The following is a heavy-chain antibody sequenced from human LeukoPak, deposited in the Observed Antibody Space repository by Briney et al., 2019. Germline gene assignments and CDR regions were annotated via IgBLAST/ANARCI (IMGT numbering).Heavy chain of an antibody. V-gene: IGHV4-39*07. CDR2: IHYSGVS. CDR1: GGSISSSSYY. J-gene: IGHJ6*03. CDR3: TRGDFFYNYMEV. D-gene: IGHD3-3*01. Sequence: SETLSLTCTVSGGSISSSSYYWGWIRQTPHRGLEWIGRIHYSGVSYYSPPLKGQVTMSIDTSKNQFSLNLSSVTAADSAVYYCTRGDFFYNYMEVWGKGITVTVSS.